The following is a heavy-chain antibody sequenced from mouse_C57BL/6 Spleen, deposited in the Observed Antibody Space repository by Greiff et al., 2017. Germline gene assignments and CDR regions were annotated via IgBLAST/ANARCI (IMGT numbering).Heavy chain of an antibody. Sequence: VQLQQPGAELVRPGASVKLSCTASGFNIKADYMHWVKQRPEQGLEWIGWIDPENGDTEYDSKFQGKATITADTSSNTAYLQLSSLTSEDTAFSYCTGSTYYGNCYFDYWGQGTTLTVSS. D-gene: IGHD2-1*01. CDR3: TGSTYYGNCYFDY. CDR2: IDPENGDT. J-gene: IGHJ2*01. CDR1: GFNIKADY. V-gene: IGHV14-4*01.